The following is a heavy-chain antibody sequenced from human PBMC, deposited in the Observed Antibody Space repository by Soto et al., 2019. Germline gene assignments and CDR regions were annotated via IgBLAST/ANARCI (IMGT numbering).Heavy chain of an antibody. CDR2: ISGYNHNT. CDR3: AREYGMDV. V-gene: IGHV1-18*01. J-gene: IGHJ6*02. CDR1: GYSFNTYA. Sequence: QVQLVQSEAEVKKPGASVQVSCKASGYSFNTYAISWVRQAPGQGLEWMGWISGYNHNTNYAGKFQGRVTVTADRSTSTAYMELRSLTSNDTAVYYCAREYGMDVWGQGTPVSVS.